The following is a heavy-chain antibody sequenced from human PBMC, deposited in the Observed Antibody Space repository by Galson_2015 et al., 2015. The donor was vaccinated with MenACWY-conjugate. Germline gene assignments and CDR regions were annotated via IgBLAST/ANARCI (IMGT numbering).Heavy chain of an antibody. Sequence: SLRLSCATSGFTFSSYSMNWVRQAPGKGLEWVSYVSSSSSTIYYADSVKGRFTISRDNAKNSLYPQMNSLRAEDTAVYYCARHRSIAAAGTDYWGQGTLVTVSS. J-gene: IGHJ4*02. CDR1: GFTFSSYS. V-gene: IGHV3-48*04. CDR3: ARHRSIAAAGTDY. D-gene: IGHD6-13*01. CDR2: VSSSSSTI.